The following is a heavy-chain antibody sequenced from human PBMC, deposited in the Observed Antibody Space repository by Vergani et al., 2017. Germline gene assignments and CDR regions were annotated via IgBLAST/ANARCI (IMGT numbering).Heavy chain of an antibody. J-gene: IGHJ4*02. V-gene: IGHV3-30-3*01. CDR1: GFALNRHA. CDR2: ISFDGTNE. D-gene: IGHD2-2*02. Sequence: QVHLVESGGGVVQPGTSLTLSCVVSGFALNRHAMYWVRQAPGKGLEWVVGISFDGTNEYYPDLVKGRFTISRDIAKNTLYLQVRSLRLEDTGVYHCVRDRGLXAGGRCYTEAWDYWGQGTPVTVSS. CDR3: VRDRGLXAGGRCYTEAWDY.